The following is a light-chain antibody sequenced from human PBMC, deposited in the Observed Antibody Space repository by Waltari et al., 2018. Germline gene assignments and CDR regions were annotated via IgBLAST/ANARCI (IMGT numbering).Light chain of an antibody. Sequence: VTITCRASQTISIYLAWYQQKPGKAPKLLIYAASTLQRGVPSRFSGSASGTEFSLTISSLQPEDSATYYCQQLNSYRYTFGQGTKLEIK. J-gene: IGKJ2*01. CDR1: QTISIY. CDR3: QQLNSYRYT. CDR2: AAS. V-gene: IGKV1-9*01.